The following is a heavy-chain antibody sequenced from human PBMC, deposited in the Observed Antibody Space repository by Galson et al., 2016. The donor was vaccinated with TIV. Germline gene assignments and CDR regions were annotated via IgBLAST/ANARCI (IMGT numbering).Heavy chain of an antibody. Sequence: QSGAEVKKPGASVKVSCKASGYTFTGYYIHWVRQAPGQGLEWMGWINPSSGGTNYAQKFQGRVTMTRDTSISTAYMELTRLRSDDTAVFYCARVLVPVAFGAYYYYGMDVWGQGTTVTVSS. J-gene: IGHJ6*02. D-gene: IGHD3-10*01. CDR2: INPSSGGT. CDR1: GYTFTGYY. CDR3: ARVLVPVAFGAYYYYGMDV. V-gene: IGHV1-2*02.